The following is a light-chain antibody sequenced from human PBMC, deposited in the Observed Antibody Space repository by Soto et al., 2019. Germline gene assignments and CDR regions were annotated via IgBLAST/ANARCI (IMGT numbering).Light chain of an antibody. CDR2: RNN. CDR3: AAWDDSLSSGV. J-gene: IGLJ3*02. CDR1: SSNIGSNY. V-gene: IGLV1-47*01. Sequence: QSVLTQPPSASGTPGQRVTISCSGSSSNIGSNYVYWYQQLPGTAPKLRIYRNNQRPSGVPDRFSGSKSGTSASLAISGLRSEDEADYYCAAWDDSLSSGVFGGGTKLTVL.